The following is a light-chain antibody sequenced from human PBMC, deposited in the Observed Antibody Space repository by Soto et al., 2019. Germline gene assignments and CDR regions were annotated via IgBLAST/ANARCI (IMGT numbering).Light chain of an antibody. CDR1: QDISDY. V-gene: IGKV1-9*01. Sequence: IQLTQSPSFLSASVGDRVTITCRASQDISDYLAWYQQRPGKAPKLLIYAASTLHSGVPSRFSGSGSGTEFTLTISSLQPEDFATYSCQQLNSYPLTFGGGTKVEIK. J-gene: IGKJ4*01. CDR3: QQLNSYPLT. CDR2: AAS.